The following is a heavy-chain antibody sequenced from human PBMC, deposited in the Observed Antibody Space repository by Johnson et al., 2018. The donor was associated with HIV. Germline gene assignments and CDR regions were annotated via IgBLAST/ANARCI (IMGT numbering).Heavy chain of an antibody. CDR2: ISWNSGSI. D-gene: IGHD6-19*01. Sequence: QLVESGGGLVQPGRSLRLSCAASGFTFDDYAMHWVRQAPGKGLEWVSGISWNSGSIGYADSVKGRFTISRDNAKHSLYLQMNSLRAEDTALYYCAGGLRSQIAVAGRGDAFDIWGQGTMVTVSS. CDR1: GFTFDDYA. V-gene: IGHV3-9*01. J-gene: IGHJ3*02. CDR3: AGGLRSQIAVAGRGDAFDI.